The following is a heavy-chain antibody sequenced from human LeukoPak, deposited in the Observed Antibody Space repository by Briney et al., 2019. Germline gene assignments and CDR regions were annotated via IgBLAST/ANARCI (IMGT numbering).Heavy chain of an antibody. CDR2: ISSSISYT. V-gene: IGHV3-11*06. CDR1: GFTFSDYY. Sequence: GVSLRLSCAASGFTFSDYYMSWIRQAPGKGLEWLSYISSSISYTNYADSVKGLFTISRDNAKNSLYLQMNSLRAEDTAVYYCARAVAGTYFDYWGQGTLVTVSS. J-gene: IGHJ4*02. D-gene: IGHD6-19*01. CDR3: ARAVAGTYFDY.